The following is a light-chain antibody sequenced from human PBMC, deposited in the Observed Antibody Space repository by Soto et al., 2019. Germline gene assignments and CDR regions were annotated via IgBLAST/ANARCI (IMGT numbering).Light chain of an antibody. CDR2: EVN. V-gene: IGLV2-8*01. CDR1: SSDVGGYNY. CDR3: SSYAGSNNLV. J-gene: IGLJ2*01. Sequence: QSALTQPPSASGSPGQSVTISCSGTSSDVGGYNYVSWYQQHPGKAPKLMIYEVNKRPSGVPDRFSGSKAGNTASLTVSGLQAEDEADYYGSSYAGSNNLVFGGGTKVTVL.